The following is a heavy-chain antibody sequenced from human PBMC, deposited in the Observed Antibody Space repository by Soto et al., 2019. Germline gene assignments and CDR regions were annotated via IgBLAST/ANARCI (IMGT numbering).Heavy chain of an antibody. CDR2: IIPIFGTA. CDR3: ARDGIVVVVAATPIDYYYGMDV. D-gene: IGHD2-15*01. V-gene: IGHV1-69*13. Sequence: SVKVSCKASGGTFSSYAISWVRQAPGQGLEWMGGIIPIFGTANYAQKFQGRVTITADESASTAYMELSSLRSEDTAVYYCARDGIVVVVAATPIDYYYGMDVWGQGTKVTV. CDR1: GGTFSSYA. J-gene: IGHJ6*02.